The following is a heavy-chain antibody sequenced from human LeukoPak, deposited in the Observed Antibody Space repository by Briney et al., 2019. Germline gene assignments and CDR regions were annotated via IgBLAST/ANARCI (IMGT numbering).Heavy chain of an antibody. CDR2: IHYSGSP. CDR3: VYSSVWTNFYYYGRDV. CDR1: GGSISSYY. Sequence: PSETLSLTCTVSGGSISSYYWSWLRQPPGKGLEWFGYIHYSGSPNYNHSLRSRVTILLETSKNHCSLRLSSVTAADTAVYYCVYSSVWTNFYYYGRDVWGQGTTVIVSS. D-gene: IGHD6-19*01. V-gene: IGHV4-59*01. J-gene: IGHJ6*02.